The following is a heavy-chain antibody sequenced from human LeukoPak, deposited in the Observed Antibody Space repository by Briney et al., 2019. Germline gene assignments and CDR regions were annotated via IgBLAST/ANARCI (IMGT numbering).Heavy chain of an antibody. J-gene: IGHJ4*02. CDR2: ISGSGGST. Sequence: GGSLRLSCAASGFTFSSYAMSWVRQAPGKGLEWVSAISGSGGSTYYADSAKGRFTISRDNSKNTLYLQMNSLRAEDTAVYYCAKVFRFTVAGTIDYWGQGTLVTVSS. V-gene: IGHV3-23*01. CDR1: GFTFSSYA. CDR3: AKVFRFTVAGTIDY. D-gene: IGHD6-19*01.